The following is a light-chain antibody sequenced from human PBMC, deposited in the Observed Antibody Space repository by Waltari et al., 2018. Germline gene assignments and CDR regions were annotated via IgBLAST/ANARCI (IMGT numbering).Light chain of an antibody. Sequence: IQITQSPSSLSASVGDRVTITCRASQDIRNSLAWYQPKPGTVPNLLISAASTLQSGVPSRRSSSGSGTDCTLTIGRQERDDVATEYCQKYNSVAYNFGQGIKLEIK. J-gene: IGKJ2*01. CDR3: QKYNSVAYN. CDR1: QDIRNS. CDR2: AAS. V-gene: IGKV1-27*01.